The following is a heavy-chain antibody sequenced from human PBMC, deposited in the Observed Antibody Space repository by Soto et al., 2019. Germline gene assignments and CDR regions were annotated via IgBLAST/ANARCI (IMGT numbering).Heavy chain of an antibody. D-gene: IGHD2-8*01. CDR3: AMDFLHGAYYSYYYYYMDV. CDR1: GFTFSSYA. J-gene: IGHJ6*03. CDR2: ISGSGSST. Sequence: GGSLRLSCAASGFTFSSYAMSWVRQAPGKGLEWVSDISGSGSSTYYADSVKGRFTISRDNSKNTLYLQMNSLRAEDAAVYYCAMDFLHGAYYSYYYYYMDVWGKGTTVTVSS. V-gene: IGHV3-23*01.